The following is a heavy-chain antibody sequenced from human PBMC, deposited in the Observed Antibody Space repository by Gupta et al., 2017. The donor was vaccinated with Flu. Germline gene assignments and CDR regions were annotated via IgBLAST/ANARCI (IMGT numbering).Heavy chain of an antibody. CDR2: INPNSGNT. D-gene: IGHD3-22*01. J-gene: IGHJ6*02. Sequence: QVQLVQSGAEVKKPGASVKVSCKASGYTSTSYDINWVRQATGQGLEWMGWINPNSGNTVYAQNFQGRVTMTRNTSISTVYMELSSLRSDDTAVYYCATFRYYYDSSAHPDYYHYYGMDVWGQGITVTVSS. CDR1: GYTSTSYD. V-gene: IGHV1-8*01. CDR3: ATFRYYYDSSAHPDYYHYYGMDV.